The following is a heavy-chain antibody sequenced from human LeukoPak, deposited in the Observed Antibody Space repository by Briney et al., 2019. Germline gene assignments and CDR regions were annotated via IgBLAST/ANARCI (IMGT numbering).Heavy chain of an antibody. CDR1: GGSISSGGYS. D-gene: IGHD5-18*01. Sequence: SQTLSLTCAVSGGSISSGGYSWSWIRQPPGKGLEWIGYIYHSGSTYYNPSLKGRVTISVDRSKNQFSLKLSSVTAADTAVYYCAREIVGRQGGRLWLPGYFDYWGQGTLVTVSS. CDR3: AREIVGRQGGRLWLPGYFDY. CDR2: IYHSGST. J-gene: IGHJ4*02. V-gene: IGHV4-30-2*01.